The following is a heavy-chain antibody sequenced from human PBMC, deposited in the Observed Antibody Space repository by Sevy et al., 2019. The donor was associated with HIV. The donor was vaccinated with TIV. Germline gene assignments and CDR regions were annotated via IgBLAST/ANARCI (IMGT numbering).Heavy chain of an antibody. V-gene: IGHV3-21*04. D-gene: IGHD2-8*01. CDR3: AREGCTKPHDY. Sequence: GESLKISCAASGFTFSSYGMDWVRQPPGKGLEWVSTLSFGCGEINYADSVKGRFTISRDNSKSSVYLQMNNLRPEDTAVYYCAREGCTKPHDYWGQGTLVTVSS. J-gene: IGHJ4*02. CDR1: GFTFSSYG. CDR2: LSFGCGEI.